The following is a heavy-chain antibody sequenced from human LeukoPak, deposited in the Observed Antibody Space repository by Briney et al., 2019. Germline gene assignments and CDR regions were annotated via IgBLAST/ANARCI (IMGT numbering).Heavy chain of an antibody. CDR3: AKCIAAAGSYYYYMDV. D-gene: IGHD6-13*01. Sequence: PGGSLRLSCAASIFSFNLYGISWVRQAPGKGLEWIATISGSGGSTYYADSVKGRFTISRDNSKNTLYLQMNSLRAEDTAVYYCAKCIAAAGSYYYYMDVWGKGTTVTVSS. J-gene: IGHJ6*03. CDR1: IFSFNLYG. CDR2: ISGSGGST. V-gene: IGHV3-23*01.